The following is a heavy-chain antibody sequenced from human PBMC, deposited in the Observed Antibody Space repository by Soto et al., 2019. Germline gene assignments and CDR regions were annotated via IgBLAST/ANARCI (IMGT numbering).Heavy chain of an antibody. V-gene: IGHV1-8*02. CDR1: GYKFTTYF. J-gene: IGHJ6*02. Sequence: GASVKVSCKASGYKFTTYFIHWVRQAPGQGLEWLGWMDPNSGSTGYAQNFQGRITMTRNISRNTAHMELSSLQSEDTAVYYCARERKFDFWRKGLDVWGQGTTVTVSS. CDR2: MDPNSGST. D-gene: IGHD3-3*01. CDR3: ARERKFDFWRKGLDV.